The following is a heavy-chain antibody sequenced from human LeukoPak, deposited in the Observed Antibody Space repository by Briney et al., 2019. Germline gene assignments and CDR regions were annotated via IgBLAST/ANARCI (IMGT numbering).Heavy chain of an antibody. Sequence: SETLSLTCAVSGGSISRSNWWSWVRQPPGQGLGWIGEIYHSGSTNYNPSLKSRVTISVDKSKNQFSLKLSSVTAADTAVYYCAREDYDDSGAWYFDLWGCGTLVTVSS. V-gene: IGHV4-4*02. J-gene: IGHJ2*01. CDR2: IYHSGST. CDR1: GGSISRSNW. CDR3: AREDYDDSGAWYFDL. D-gene: IGHD3-3*01.